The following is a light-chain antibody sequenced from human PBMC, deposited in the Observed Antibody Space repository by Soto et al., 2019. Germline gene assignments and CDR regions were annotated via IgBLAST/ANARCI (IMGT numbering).Light chain of an antibody. CDR1: SSNIGSHT. Sequence: QSVLTQPPSASGTPGQTIAISCSGGSSNIGSHTVNWYQQLPGTAPRLLIYSNTQQPSGFPDRFSGSKSGTSASLAISGHHSEYEGDYYCAAWDDSLNGVVFGGGTKVTVL. V-gene: IGLV1-44*01. CDR3: AAWDDSLNGVV. CDR2: SNT. J-gene: IGLJ2*01.